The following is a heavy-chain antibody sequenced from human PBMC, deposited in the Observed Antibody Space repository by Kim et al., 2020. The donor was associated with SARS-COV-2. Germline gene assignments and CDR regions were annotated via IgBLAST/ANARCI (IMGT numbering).Heavy chain of an antibody. D-gene: IGHD3-9*01. CDR3: ARDRPPYDSLTGPDLLDYYYGMDG. Sequence: ASVKVSCKASGYTFTSYYMHWVRQAPGQGLQWMGIVSPSGGSTSYAQKFQGRVTMTTNTSTSTVYMELSSLRSEDTAVYYCARDRPPYDSLTGPDLLDYYYGMDGGGQGTTVTVSS. V-gene: IGHV1-46*03. CDR2: VSPSGGST. J-gene: IGHJ6*02. CDR1: GYTFTSYY.